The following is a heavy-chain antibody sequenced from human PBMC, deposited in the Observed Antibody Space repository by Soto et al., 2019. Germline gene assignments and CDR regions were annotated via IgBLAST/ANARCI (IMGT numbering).Heavy chain of an antibody. CDR1: GGSFSGYY. V-gene: IGHV4-34*01. D-gene: IGHD3-16*01. Sequence: PSETLSLTCAVYGGSFSGYYWSWIRQPPGKGLEWIGEINHSGSTNYNPSLKSLVTISVDTSKNQFSLKLSSVTAADTAVYYCARAVGGRNYFDYWGQGTLVTVSS. CDR3: ARAVGGRNYFDY. J-gene: IGHJ4*02. CDR2: INHSGST.